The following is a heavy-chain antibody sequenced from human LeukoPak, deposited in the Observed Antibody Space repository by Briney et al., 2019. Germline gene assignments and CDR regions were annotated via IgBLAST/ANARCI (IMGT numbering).Heavy chain of an antibody. Sequence: SETLSLTCTVSGGSISSYYWSWIRQPPGKGLEWIGTIYYSGSTYYNPSLKSRVTISVDTSKNQFSLRLSSVTAADTAVYYCAKAFDYYYYYYMDVWGKGTTVTVSS. CDR1: GGSISSYY. CDR2: IYYSGST. D-gene: IGHD3-3*02. CDR3: AKAFDYYYYYYMDV. J-gene: IGHJ6*03. V-gene: IGHV4-59*12.